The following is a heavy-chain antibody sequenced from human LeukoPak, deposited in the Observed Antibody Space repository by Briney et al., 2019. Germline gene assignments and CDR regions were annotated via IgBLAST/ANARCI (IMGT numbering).Heavy chain of an antibody. V-gene: IGHV3-23*01. CDR3: ARGIDY. J-gene: IGHJ4*02. CDR1: GFTFSSYA. CDR2: ISGSGGST. Sequence: PGGSLRLSCAASGFTFSSYAMSWVRQAPGKGLEWVSAISGSGGSTYYADSVRGRFTISRDTSKNMVFLQMNSLRVEDTAVYYCARGIDYWGRGTLVTVSS.